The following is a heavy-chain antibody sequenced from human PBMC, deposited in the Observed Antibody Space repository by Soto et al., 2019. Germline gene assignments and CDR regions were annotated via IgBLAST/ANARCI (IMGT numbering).Heavy chain of an antibody. CDR3: ARAEGYYYCSGTYYKRWWFDP. V-gene: IGHV4-59*01. J-gene: IGHJ5*02. Sequence: SETLSLTCIVSGDSISNYYWSWIRQPPGKGLEWIGYVSYSGSTNYNPALKSRVSISVDTSKNQFSLKLSSVTAADTAVYYCARAEGYYYCSGTYYKRWWFDPWGQGTPVTVSS. CDR2: VSYSGST. D-gene: IGHD3-10*01. CDR1: GDSISNYY.